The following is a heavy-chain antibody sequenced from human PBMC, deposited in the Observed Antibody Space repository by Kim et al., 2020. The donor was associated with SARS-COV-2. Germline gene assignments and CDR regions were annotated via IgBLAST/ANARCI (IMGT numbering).Heavy chain of an antibody. V-gene: IGHV3-30*05. D-gene: IGHD3-16*01. Sequence: THYADHVKGRFAMSRDISKNKVYLQINSLRTEGTAVYYGAKEFWASGHDYWGQGTLVTVSS. J-gene: IGHJ4*02. CDR3: AKEFWASGHDY. CDR2: T.